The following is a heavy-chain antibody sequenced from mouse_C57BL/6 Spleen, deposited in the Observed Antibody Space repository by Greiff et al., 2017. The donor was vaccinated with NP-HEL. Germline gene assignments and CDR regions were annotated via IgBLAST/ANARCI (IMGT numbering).Heavy chain of an antibody. CDR1: GYTFTDYY. Sequence: EVQLQQSGPELVKPGASVKISCKASGYTFTDYYMNWVKQSHGKSLEWIGDINPNNGGTSYIQKFKGKATMTVDKSSSTAYMELRSLTSEDSAVYYCAPSHYWGQGTTLTVSS. CDR2: INPNNGGT. J-gene: IGHJ2*01. CDR3: APSHY. V-gene: IGHV1-26*01.